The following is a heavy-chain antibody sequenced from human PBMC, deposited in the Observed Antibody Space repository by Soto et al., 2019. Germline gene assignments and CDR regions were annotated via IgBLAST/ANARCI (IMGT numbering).Heavy chain of an antibody. V-gene: IGHV3-33*01. CDR1: GFTFSSYG. CDR3: ARDLNQYYDILSGYYKRSEYGYGMDV. Sequence: GGSLRLSCAASGFTFSSYGMHWVRQAPGKGLEWVAVIWYDGSNKYYADSVKGRFTISRDNSKNTLYLQMNSLRAEDTAVYYCARDLNQYYDILSGYYKRSEYGYGMDVWGQGTTVTVSS. CDR2: IWYDGSNK. D-gene: IGHD3-9*01. J-gene: IGHJ6*02.